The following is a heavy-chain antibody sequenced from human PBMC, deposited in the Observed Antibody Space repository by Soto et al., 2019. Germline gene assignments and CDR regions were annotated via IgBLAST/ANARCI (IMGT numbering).Heavy chain of an antibody. V-gene: IGHV3-23*01. CDR1: GFTFSSYA. CDR3: AKDRVLVLGLFGGRAGSYIFDY. J-gene: IGHJ4*02. Sequence: TGGSLRLSCAASGFTFSSYAMSWVRQAPGKGLEWVSAISGSGGSTYYADSVKGRFTISRDNSKNTLYLQMNSLRAEDTAVYYCAKDRVLVLGLFGGRAGSYIFDYWGQGTLVTVSS. CDR2: ISGSGGST. D-gene: IGHD3-10*01.